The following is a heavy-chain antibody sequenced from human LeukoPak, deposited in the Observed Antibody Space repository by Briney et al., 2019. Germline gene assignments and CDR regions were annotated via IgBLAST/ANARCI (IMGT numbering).Heavy chain of an antibody. D-gene: IGHD2-15*01. J-gene: IGHJ4*02. CDR3: ASAATRAHFDY. CDR1: GGSISSSSYY. Sequence: KTSETLSLTCTVSGGSISSSSYYWGWIRQPPGKGLEWIGSIYYSGSTYYNPSLKSRVTISVDTSKNQFSLKLSSVTAADTAVYYCASAATRAHFDYWGQGTLATVSS. CDR2: IYYSGST. V-gene: IGHV4-39*01.